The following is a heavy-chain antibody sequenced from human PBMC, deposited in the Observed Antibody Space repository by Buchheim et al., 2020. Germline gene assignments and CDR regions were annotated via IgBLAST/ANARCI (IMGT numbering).Heavy chain of an antibody. Sequence: QLQLQESGSGLVKPSQTLSLTCAVSGGSISSGGYSWSWIRQPPGKGLEWIGYIYHSGSTYYNPSLKSRVNISVKRAKHQISLKLSSVTAADTAVYYCAITVDSYGYWFDSWGQGTL. V-gene: IGHV4-30-2*01. D-gene: IGHD5-18*01. CDR2: IYHSGST. CDR1: GGSISSGGYS. J-gene: IGHJ5*01. CDR3: AITVDSYGYWFDS.